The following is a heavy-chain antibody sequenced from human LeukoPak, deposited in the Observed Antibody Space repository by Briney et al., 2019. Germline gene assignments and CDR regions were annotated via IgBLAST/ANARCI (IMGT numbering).Heavy chain of an antibody. CDR3: AKSTRYIYGYPTYLDY. CDR1: GFTFDDYA. D-gene: IGHD5-18*01. V-gene: IGHV3-43*02. Sequence: GGSLRLSCAASGFTFDDYAMHWVRQAPGKGLEWVSLSGADGSSTYYADSVKGRFTISRDSSKNSLYLQLNNLRTEDTALYYCAKSTRYIYGYPTYLDYWGQGTLVTVSS. CDR2: SGADGSST. J-gene: IGHJ4*02.